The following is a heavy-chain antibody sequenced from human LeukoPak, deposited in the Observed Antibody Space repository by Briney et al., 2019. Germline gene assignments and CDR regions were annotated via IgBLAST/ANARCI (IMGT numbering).Heavy chain of an antibody. CDR1: GYTFTSYD. J-gene: IGHJ5*02. V-gene: IGHV1-69*13. CDR2: IIPIFGTA. D-gene: IGHD6-19*01. CDR3: ARTIAVAGSWFDP. Sequence: SVKVSCKASGYTFTSYDINWVRQAPGQGLEWMGGIIPIFGTANYAQKFQGRVTITADESTSTAYMELSSLRSEDTAVYYCARTIAVAGSWFDPWGQGTLVTVSS.